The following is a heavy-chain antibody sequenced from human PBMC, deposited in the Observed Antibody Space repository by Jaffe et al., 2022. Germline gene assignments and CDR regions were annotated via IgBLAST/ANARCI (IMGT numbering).Heavy chain of an antibody. J-gene: IGHJ6*03. CDR1: GFTFGDYG. CDR3: TRVPGYYYGSGTYHPLYYYMDV. D-gene: IGHD3-10*01. Sequence: EVQLVESGGDLVQPGRSLRLSCTASGFTFGDYGMSWVRQAPGKGLEWVGFIRSKAYGGTTEYAASVKGRFTISRDDSKSIAYLQMNSLTTEDTAVYYCTRVPGYYYGSGTYHPLYYYMDVWGKGTTVTVSS. CDR2: IRSKAYGGTT. V-gene: IGHV3-49*04.